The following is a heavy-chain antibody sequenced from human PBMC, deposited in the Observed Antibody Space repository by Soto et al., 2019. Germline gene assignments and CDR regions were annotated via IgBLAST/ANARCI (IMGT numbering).Heavy chain of an antibody. D-gene: IGHD2-15*01. CDR2: VNPDGTTT. CDR3: ARDLAAVDDS. Sequence: EVQLVESGGGLVQPGGSLRLSCAASGFTFSTYWMHWVRQVPGKGLGWVSRVNPDGTTTNYAASVKGRFTISRDNAKNTLHLQMNSLRVDDTAVYFCARDLAAVDDSWGQGTLVTVSS. J-gene: IGHJ4*02. CDR1: GFTFSTYW. V-gene: IGHV3-74*01.